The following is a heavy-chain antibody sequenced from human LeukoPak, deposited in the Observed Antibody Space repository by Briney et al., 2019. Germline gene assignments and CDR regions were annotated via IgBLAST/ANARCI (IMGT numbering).Heavy chain of an antibody. CDR3: ARREYYYDSSGRGSNDAFDI. CDR2: INWNGGST. V-gene: IGHV3-20*04. CDR1: GFTFDDYG. D-gene: IGHD3-22*01. J-gene: IGHJ3*02. Sequence: GGSLRLSCAASGFTFDDYGMSWVRQAPGKGLEWVSGINWNGGSTGYADSVKGRFTVSRDNAKNPLYLQMNSLRAEDTALYYCARREYYYDSSGRGSNDAFDIWGQGTMVTVSS.